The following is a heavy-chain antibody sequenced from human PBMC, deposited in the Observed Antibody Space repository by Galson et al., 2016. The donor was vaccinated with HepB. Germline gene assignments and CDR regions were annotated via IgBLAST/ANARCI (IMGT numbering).Heavy chain of an antibody. CDR1: GFSLTSGRAG. CDR2: FYRDDDR. D-gene: IGHD3-9*01. V-gene: IGHV2-5*02. Sequence: PALVKPTQTLTLTCTFSGFSLTSGRAGVGWIRQPPGKALEWVALFYRDDDRRYNPSLKSRLTITTDPSRDQVILTMTNMEPVDTGTCYCAYRGSAGYFSGFDPWGQGTQVTVSS. J-gene: IGHJ5*02. CDR3: AYRGSAGYFSGFDP.